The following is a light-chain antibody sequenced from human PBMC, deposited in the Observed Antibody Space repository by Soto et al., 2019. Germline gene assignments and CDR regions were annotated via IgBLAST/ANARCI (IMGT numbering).Light chain of an antibody. CDR3: PQTYSFPYT. V-gene: IGKV1-39*01. Sequence: DIQMTQSPSSLPASVGDTVTISCRTSETENAYLNWYQQKPGTAPKVIVYAASTLKGGVPPRFSGGGSGTEFSLTISSLQPEDYATYYCPQTYSFPYTFGQGTRVE. CDR2: AAS. CDR1: ETENAY. J-gene: IGKJ2*01.